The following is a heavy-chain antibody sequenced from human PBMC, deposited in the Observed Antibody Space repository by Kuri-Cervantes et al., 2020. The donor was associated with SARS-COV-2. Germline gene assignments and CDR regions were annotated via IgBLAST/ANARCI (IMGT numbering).Heavy chain of an antibody. V-gene: IGHV3-30*18. CDR3: AKDNLGWDYNNRGMDA. J-gene: IGHJ6*02. D-gene: IGHD3-22*01. Sequence: GGSLRLSCAASGFSLSYYGMHWVRQAPGKGLEWVAVISYDGTNKYFVDSVKGRFTIPRDNSKNTLYLQMNSLRPEDTAVYYCAKDNLGWDYNNRGMDAWGQGTTVTVSS. CDR1: GFSLSYYG. CDR2: ISYDGTNK.